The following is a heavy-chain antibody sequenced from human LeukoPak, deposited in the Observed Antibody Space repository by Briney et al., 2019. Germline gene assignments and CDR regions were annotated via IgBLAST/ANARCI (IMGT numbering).Heavy chain of an antibody. CDR3: ARDLMGGYTYGFDY. CDR1: GFTFSNAW. J-gene: IGHJ4*02. V-gene: IGHV3-15*01. D-gene: IGHD5-18*01. Sequence: GGSLRLSCAASGFTFSNAWMSWVRQAPGKGLEWVGRIKSKTDGGTTDYAAPVKGRFTISRDDSKNTLYLQMNSLKTEDTAVYYCARDLMGGYTYGFDYWGQGILVSVSS. CDR2: IKSKTDGGTT.